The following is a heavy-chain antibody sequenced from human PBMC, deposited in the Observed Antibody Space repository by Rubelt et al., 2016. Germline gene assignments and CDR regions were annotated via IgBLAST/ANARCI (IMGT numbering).Heavy chain of an antibody. D-gene: IGHD4-23*01. Sequence: EVQLVQSGAEVKKPGESLRISCKGSGYSFTSYWISWVRQMPGKGLEWMGRIDPSESYTNYSPSFQGHVTISAAKSISTAYLQWSGLKASDTAMYYCASHAGDVCNSEDWFDPWGQGTLVTVSS. CDR2: IDPSESYT. V-gene: IGHV5-10-1*01. CDR3: ASHAGDVCNSEDWFDP. J-gene: IGHJ5*02. CDR1: GYSFTSYW.